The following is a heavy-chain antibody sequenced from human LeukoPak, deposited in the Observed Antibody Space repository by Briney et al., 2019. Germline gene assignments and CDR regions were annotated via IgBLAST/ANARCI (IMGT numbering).Heavy chain of an antibody. D-gene: IGHD3-3*01. J-gene: IGHJ4*02. CDR3: AKTTDPLEWLSFDY. V-gene: IGHV4-4*07. CDR1: GASSDSMRYSY. Sequence: NPSETLSLTCTVSGASSDSMRYSYWSWIRQPAGKGLEWMGRIQPGGSTNDNPSLKSRLTMSLDTSKSQFSLRLSSVTAADTAVYYCAKTTDPLEWLSFDYWGQGILVTVS. CDR2: IQPGGST.